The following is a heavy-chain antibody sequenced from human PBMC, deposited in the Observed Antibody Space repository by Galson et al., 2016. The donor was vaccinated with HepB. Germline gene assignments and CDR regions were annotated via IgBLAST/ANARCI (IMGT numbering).Heavy chain of an antibody. J-gene: IGHJ4*02. Sequence: SLRLSCAASGFTFSDNYMDWVRQAPGKGLEWVGRIRHKDNSYTTEYAASVKGRFTISRDDSTNSLYLQMNSLRSEDTAVYYCTRDNWGYDYWGQGTLVTVSS. CDR3: TRDNWGYDY. D-gene: IGHD7-27*01. CDR1: GFTFSDNY. V-gene: IGHV3-72*01. CDR2: IRHKDNSYTT.